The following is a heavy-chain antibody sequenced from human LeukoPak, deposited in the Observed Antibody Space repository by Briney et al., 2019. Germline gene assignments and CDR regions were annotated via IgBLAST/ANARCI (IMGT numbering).Heavy chain of an antibody. V-gene: IGHV4-59*01. CDR2: IYYSGST. J-gene: IGHJ4*02. D-gene: IGHD3-22*01. CDR3: ARGSPLSYDSSRLGDY. Sequence: PSETLSLTCTVSGGSISSYYWSWIRQPPGKGLEWIGYIYYSGSTNYNPSLKSRVTMSVDTSKNQFSLELSSVTAADTAVYYCARGSPLSYDSSRLGDYWGQGTLVTVSS. CDR1: GGSISSYY.